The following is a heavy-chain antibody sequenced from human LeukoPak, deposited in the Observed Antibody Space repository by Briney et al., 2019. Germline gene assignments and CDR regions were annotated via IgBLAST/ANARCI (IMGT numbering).Heavy chain of an antibody. CDR1: GGTFSRYA. CDR2: IIPIFGTA. D-gene: IGHD2-2*01. Sequence: SVKVSCKASGGTFSRYAISWVRQAPGQGLEWMGGIIPIFGTANYAQKFQGRVTITTDESTSTAYMELSSLRSEDTAVYYCAREVGSSTSMYYYYYMDVWGKGTTVTVSS. V-gene: IGHV1-69*05. J-gene: IGHJ6*03. CDR3: AREVGSSTSMYYYYYMDV.